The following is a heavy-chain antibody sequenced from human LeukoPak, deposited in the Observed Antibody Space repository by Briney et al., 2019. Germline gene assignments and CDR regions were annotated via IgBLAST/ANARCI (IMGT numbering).Heavy chain of an antibody. Sequence: SETLSLTCAVYGGSFSGSNWSWIRQPPGKGLEWIGYIYSSGSTKYNPALKSRVTLSVDTSKNQFSLKLSAVTAADTAVYYCARAPYDSSGYYAFDYWGQGTLVTVSS. CDR1: GGSFSGSN. CDR2: IYSSGST. V-gene: IGHV4-59*01. J-gene: IGHJ4*02. CDR3: ARAPYDSSGYYAFDY. D-gene: IGHD3-22*01.